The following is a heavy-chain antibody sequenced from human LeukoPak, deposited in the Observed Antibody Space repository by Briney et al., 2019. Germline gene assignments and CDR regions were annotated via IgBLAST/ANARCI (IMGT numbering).Heavy chain of an antibody. V-gene: IGHV1-18*01. CDR1: GYTFSNFG. J-gene: IGHJ4*02. CDR3: ARGGTSTDDY. Sequence: ASVKVSCKASGYTFSNFGISWVRQAPGQGLEWMGWISGNNDNPNYGQKFQGRFTVTTDSSTSTAYMELRNLRSDDTAVYYCARGGTSTDDYWGQGTLVTVSS. CDR2: ISGNNDNP. D-gene: IGHD1-26*01.